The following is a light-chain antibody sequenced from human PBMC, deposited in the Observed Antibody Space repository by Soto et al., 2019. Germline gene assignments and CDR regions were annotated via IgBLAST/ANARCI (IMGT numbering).Light chain of an antibody. V-gene: IGKV3-20*01. J-gene: IGKJ2*01. CDR2: GAS. CDR3: QQYDTSSYT. Sequence: EIVLTQSPGTLSLSPGERATLSCRASQSVSSSYLAWYQQKPGQAPRLLIYGASTRATGIPDRFSGSGSGTDFTLNISRLEPEDFAVYYCQQYDTSSYTFGQGTKLESK. CDR1: QSVSSSY.